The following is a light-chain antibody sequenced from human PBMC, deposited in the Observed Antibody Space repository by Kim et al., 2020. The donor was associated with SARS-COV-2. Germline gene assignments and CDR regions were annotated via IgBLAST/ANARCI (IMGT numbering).Light chain of an antibody. J-gene: IGLJ3*02. CDR2: NDS. Sequence: SPGQTASITCSGDALAKQYAFWFQQKPGQAPVLVIYNDSDRPSGIHERFSGSSSGTTVTLTISGVQAEDEADYYCQSADSIGTYWVFGGGTKVTVL. V-gene: IGLV3-25*03. CDR1: ALAKQY. CDR3: QSADSIGTYWV.